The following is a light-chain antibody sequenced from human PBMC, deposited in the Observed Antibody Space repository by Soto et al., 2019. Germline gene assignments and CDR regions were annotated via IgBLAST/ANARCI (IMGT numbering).Light chain of an antibody. CDR2: GNS. CDR3: QSYDSSLSVV. CDR1: SSNIGAGYD. V-gene: IGLV1-40*01. J-gene: IGLJ2*01. Sequence: QSVLTQPPPVSGAPGQRVTISCTGSSSNIGAGYDVHWYQQLPGTAPKLLIYGNSNRPSGVPDRFSGSKSGTSASLAITGLQAEDEADYYCQSYDSSLSVVFGGGTKLPVL.